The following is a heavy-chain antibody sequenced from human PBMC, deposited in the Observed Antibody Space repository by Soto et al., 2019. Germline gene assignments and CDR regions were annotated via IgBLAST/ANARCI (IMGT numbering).Heavy chain of an antibody. V-gene: IGHV3-23*01. J-gene: IGHJ3*02. CDR2: ISGSGGNT. Sequence: GGSLRLSCAASGFTFSSYAMSWVRQAPGKGLEWVSAISGSGGNTYYADSVKGRFTISRDNSKNTLYLQMNSLRAEDTAVYYCAKDLRDLYYDILTGHDAFDIWGQGTMVTVSS. CDR1: GFTFSSYA. CDR3: AKDLRDLYYDILTGHDAFDI. D-gene: IGHD3-9*01.